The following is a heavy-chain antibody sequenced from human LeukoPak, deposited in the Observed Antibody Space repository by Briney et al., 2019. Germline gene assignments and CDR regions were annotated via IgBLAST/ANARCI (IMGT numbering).Heavy chain of an antibody. CDR2: ISAYNGNT. CDR3: ARDGLAASQRDYYYYGMDV. D-gene: IGHD6-13*01. J-gene: IGHJ6*02. CDR1: GYTFTSYS. Sequence: GASVTVSCKASGYTFTSYSISWVRQAPGQGLEWMGWISAYNGNTNYAQKLQGRVTITTDTSTSTAYMELRSLRSDDTAVDYGARDGLAASQRDYYYYGMDVWGQGTTVTVSS. V-gene: IGHV1-18*01.